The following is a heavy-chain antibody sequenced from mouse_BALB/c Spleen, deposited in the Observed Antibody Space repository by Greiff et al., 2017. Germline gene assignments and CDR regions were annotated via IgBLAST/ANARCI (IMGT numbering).Heavy chain of an antibody. D-gene: IGHD2-4*01. CDR3: ARGRDYDGVYFAY. CDR1: GFTFSSYA. CDR2: ISSGGST. Sequence: EVQGVESGGGLVKPGGSLKLSCAASGFTFSSYAMSWVRQTPEKRLEWVASISSGGSTYYTDSVKGRFTISRDNARNILYLQMSSLRSEDTAMYYCARGRDYDGVYFAYWGQGTTLTVSA. V-gene: IGHV5-6-5*01. J-gene: IGHJ2*01.